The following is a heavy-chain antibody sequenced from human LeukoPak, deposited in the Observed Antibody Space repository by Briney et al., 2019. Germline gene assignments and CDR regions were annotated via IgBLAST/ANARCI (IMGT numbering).Heavy chain of an antibody. V-gene: IGHV1-69*13. CDR3: ARTPSEMVLTGYYFDY. CDR1: GGTFSSYA. Sequence: ASVKVSCKASGGTFSSYAISWVRQAPGQGLEWMGGIIPIFGTANYAQKFQGRVTITADESTSTAYMELSSLRSEDTAVYYCARTPSEMVLTGYYFDYSGQGTLVTVSS. D-gene: IGHD5-24*01. J-gene: IGHJ4*02. CDR2: IIPIFGTA.